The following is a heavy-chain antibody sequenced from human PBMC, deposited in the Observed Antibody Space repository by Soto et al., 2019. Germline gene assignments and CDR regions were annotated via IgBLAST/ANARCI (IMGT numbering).Heavy chain of an antibody. Sequence: SVNVSFKDAGDSFSTYAISWVRQAPGQGLEWMGGIIPMFGSANYAQIFQGRVTITADKSTSTAYMELSSLRSEDTAVYYCARGIRDSSGWDFDYWGQGSLVTVSS. CDR1: GDSFSTYA. J-gene: IGHJ4*02. CDR3: ARGIRDSSGWDFDY. V-gene: IGHV1-69*06. D-gene: IGHD6-19*01. CDR2: IIPMFGSA.